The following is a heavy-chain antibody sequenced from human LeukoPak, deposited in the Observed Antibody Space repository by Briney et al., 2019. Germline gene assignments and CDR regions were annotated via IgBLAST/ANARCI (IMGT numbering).Heavy chain of an antibody. Sequence: PGGSLRLSCAASGFTFNNYAASWVRQAPGKGLEWVSASVGGDTTYYAGSVKGRFTISRDNSRNTLYLQMNTLRAEDTAVYYCAKQARYSNFWSGYLYYFDYWGQGTLVTVSS. J-gene: IGHJ4*02. CDR1: GFTFNNYA. CDR3: AKQARYSNFWSGYLYYFDY. D-gene: IGHD3-3*01. V-gene: IGHV3-23*01. CDR2: SVGGDTT.